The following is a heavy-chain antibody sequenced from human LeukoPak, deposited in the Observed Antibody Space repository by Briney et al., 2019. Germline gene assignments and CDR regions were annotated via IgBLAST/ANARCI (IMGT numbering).Heavy chain of an antibody. V-gene: IGHV3-23*01. CDR2: IGDTGLST. J-gene: IGHJ3*02. Sequence: GGSLRLSCAASGFTFSTSGLTFSNYAMSWVRQAPGKGLEWVSGIGDTGLSTYYADSVKGRFTISRDNPKNTVYLQMNRLRAGDTAIYYCAKPRTGYYDAFDTWGPGTMVTVSS. CDR1: GFTFSTSGLTFSNYA. CDR3: AKPRTGYYDAFDT. D-gene: IGHD6-25*01.